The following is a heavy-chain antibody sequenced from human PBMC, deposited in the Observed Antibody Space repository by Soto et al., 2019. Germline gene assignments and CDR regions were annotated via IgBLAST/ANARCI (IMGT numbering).Heavy chain of an antibody. Sequence: QVQLQQWGAGLLKPSETLSLTCAVYGGSFSGYYWNWIRQTPGKGLEWIGEITHSGSTNYNPSLKSRVTISVDTSKNQFSLKLSSVTAADTAVYYCARGWGRIFDYWGQGTLVTVSS. D-gene: IGHD7-27*01. V-gene: IGHV4-34*01. CDR3: ARGWGRIFDY. CDR1: GGSFSGYY. J-gene: IGHJ4*02. CDR2: ITHSGST.